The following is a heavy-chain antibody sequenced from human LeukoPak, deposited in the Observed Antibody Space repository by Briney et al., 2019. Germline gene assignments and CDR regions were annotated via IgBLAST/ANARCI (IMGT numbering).Heavy chain of an antibody. CDR2: ISYDGSNK. J-gene: IGHJ6*03. Sequence: QPGGSLRLSCAASGFTFSSYAMHWVRQAPGKGLEWVAVISYDGSNKYYADSVKGRFTISRDNSKNTLYLQMNSLRAEDTAVYYCARERWQNVHFYYDFWSGPTWGYYYMDVWGKGTTVTVSS. D-gene: IGHD3-3*01. V-gene: IGHV3-30*04. CDR3: ARERWQNVHFYYDFWSGPTWGYYYMDV. CDR1: GFTFSSYA.